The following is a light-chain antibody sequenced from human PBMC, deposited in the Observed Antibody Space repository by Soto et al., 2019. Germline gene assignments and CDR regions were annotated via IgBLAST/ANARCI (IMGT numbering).Light chain of an antibody. V-gene: IGKV1-5*01. CDR3: QQYHIYWT. Sequence: FQLTQSTPTLSASVGDRVTLTCRARQNIRSRLAWFQQKPGKAPKLLIYDASSLESGVPQRFSGSGSGTEFTLTISSLQTDDFSTYYCQQYHIYWTFGQGTKVDIK. J-gene: IGKJ1*01. CDR2: DAS. CDR1: QNIRSR.